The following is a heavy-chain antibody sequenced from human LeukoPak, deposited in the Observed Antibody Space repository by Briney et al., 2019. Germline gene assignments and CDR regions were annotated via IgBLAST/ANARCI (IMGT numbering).Heavy chain of an antibody. V-gene: IGHV3-30*04. CDR1: GFTFSSYA. CDR2: ISYDGSNK. Sequence: GRSLRLSCAASGFTFSSYAMHWVRQAPGKGLEWVAVISYDGSNKYYADSVKGRFTISRDNSKNTLYLQMNSLRAEDTAVYYCARAHYYDSSGYYDYFDYWGQGTLVTVYS. CDR3: ARAHYYDSSGYYDYFDY. D-gene: IGHD3-22*01. J-gene: IGHJ4*02.